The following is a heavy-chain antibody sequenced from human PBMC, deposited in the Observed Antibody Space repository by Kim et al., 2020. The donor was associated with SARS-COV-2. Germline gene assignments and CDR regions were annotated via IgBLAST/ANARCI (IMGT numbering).Heavy chain of an antibody. J-gene: IGHJ4*02. CDR3: VRLDCSGGTCFPDY. CDR1: GFTYSGSG. Sequence: GGSLRLSCAASGFTYSGSGMHWVRQAPGKGLEWVGRIRNKANSYSTGYAASVRGRFTISRDDSKNTPYLQINSLKTEDTAVYYCVRLDCSGGTCFPDYWGRGTLVAVSS. CDR2: IRNKANSYST. V-gene: IGHV3-73*01. D-gene: IGHD2-15*01.